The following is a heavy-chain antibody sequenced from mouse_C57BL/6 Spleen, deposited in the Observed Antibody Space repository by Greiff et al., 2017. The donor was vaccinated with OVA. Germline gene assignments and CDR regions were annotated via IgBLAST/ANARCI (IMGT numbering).Heavy chain of an antibody. J-gene: IGHJ2*01. V-gene: IGHV3-6*01. D-gene: IGHD2-3*01. CDR1: GYSITSGYY. Sequence: EVQLQQSGPGLVKPSQSLSLTCSVTGYSITSGYYWNWIRQFPGNTLEWMGYISYDGSNNYNPSLKNRISITRDTSKNQFFLKLNSVTTEDTATYYCARVRDGYPYYFDYWGQGTTLTVSS. CDR3: ARVRDGYPYYFDY. CDR2: ISYDGSN.